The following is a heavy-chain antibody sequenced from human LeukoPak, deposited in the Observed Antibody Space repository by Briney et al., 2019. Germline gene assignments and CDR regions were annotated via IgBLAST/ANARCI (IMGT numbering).Heavy chain of an antibody. D-gene: IGHD1-26*01. Sequence: SQTLSLTCTVSGGSISSGSYYWSWIRQPAGKGLEWIWRIYTSGSTNYNPSLKSRVTISVDTSKNQFSLKLSSVTAADTAVYYCARGHHSGSYGSTPDWGQGTLVTVSS. CDR3: ARGHHSGSYGSTPD. CDR1: GGSISSGSYY. V-gene: IGHV4-61*02. J-gene: IGHJ4*02. CDR2: IYTSGST.